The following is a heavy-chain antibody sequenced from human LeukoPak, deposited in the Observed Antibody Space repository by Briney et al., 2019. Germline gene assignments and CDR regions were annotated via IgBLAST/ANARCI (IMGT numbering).Heavy chain of an antibody. D-gene: IGHD2-15*01. J-gene: IGHJ4*02. CDR1: GYTFTSYG. CDR3: ARKAAPADY. V-gene: IGHV1-18*01. CDR2: ISAYNGNT. Sequence: ASVKVSCTASGYTFTSYGISWVRQAPGQGLEWMGWISAYNGNTNYAQKLQGRVHMTTDTSTRTAYMELRSLRSDDPGVYYCARKAAPADYWGQGTLVTVSS.